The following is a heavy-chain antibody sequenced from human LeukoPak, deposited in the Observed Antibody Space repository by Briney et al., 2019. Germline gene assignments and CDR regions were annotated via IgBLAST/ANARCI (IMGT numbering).Heavy chain of an antibody. V-gene: IGHV4-31*03. CDR3: ARARRDGYNYIGH. Sequence: ASETLSLTCTVSGVSISSGGYYWSWIRQQPGKGLEWIGYIYYSGSTYYNPSLKSRVTISVDTSKNQFSLKLSSVTAADTAVYYCARARRDGYNYIGHWGQGTLVTVSS. D-gene: IGHD5-24*01. CDR2: IYYSGST. J-gene: IGHJ4*02. CDR1: GVSISSGGYY.